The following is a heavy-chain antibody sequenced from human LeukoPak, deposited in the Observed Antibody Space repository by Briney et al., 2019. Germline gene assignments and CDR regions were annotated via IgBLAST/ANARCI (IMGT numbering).Heavy chain of an antibody. V-gene: IGHV4-59*01. J-gene: IGHJ4*02. D-gene: IGHD3-10*01. CDR1: GGSISTYY. CDR3: ASGPRNYYYSGSYHY. CDR2: IYYGGNT. Sequence: SETLSLTCTVSGGSISTYYGNWIRQPPGRGLEWIGYIYYGGNTNYNPSLRSRVTISMDTSKNQFSLKVNSVTAADTAVYFCASGPRNYYYSGSYHYWGQGTLVTVSS.